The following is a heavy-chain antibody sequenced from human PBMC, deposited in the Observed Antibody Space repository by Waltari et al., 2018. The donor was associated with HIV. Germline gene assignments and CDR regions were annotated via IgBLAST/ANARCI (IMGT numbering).Heavy chain of an antibody. J-gene: IGHJ6*02. Sequence: EVQLVEYGGGLVQPGGSLRLSCAASGFTFRRYWMHWVRQAPGKGLVWVSRINSDGSSTSYADSVKGRFTISRDNAKNTLYLQMNSLRAEDTAVYYCARDRAIFGEFHGMDVWGQGTTVTVSS. V-gene: IGHV3-74*01. CDR1: GFTFRRYW. CDR2: INSDGSST. D-gene: IGHD3-3*01. CDR3: ARDRAIFGEFHGMDV.